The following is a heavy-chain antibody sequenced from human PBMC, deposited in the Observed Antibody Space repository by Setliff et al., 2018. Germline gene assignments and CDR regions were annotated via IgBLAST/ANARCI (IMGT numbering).Heavy chain of an antibody. CDR3: ERLVRYCTTTSCQRTSGDDL. J-gene: IGHJ5*02. V-gene: IGHV1-18*01. Sequence: ASVKVSCKASGYTFTRYGISWVRQAPGKGFEWMGWIGPYNGNTYYAQKFQGRVAITTDTSTSTAYMELRSLRSDDTAVYYCERLVRYCTTTSCQRTSGDDLWGQGTLVTVSS. CDR1: GYTFTRYG. D-gene: IGHD2-2*01. CDR2: IGPYNGNT.